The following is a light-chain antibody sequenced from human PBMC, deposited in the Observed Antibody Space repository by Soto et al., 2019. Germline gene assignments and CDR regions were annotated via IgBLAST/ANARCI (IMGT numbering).Light chain of an antibody. CDR1: SSDVGGYNY. CDR2: DVS. CDR3: CSYAGSYTFVV. J-gene: IGLJ2*01. V-gene: IGLV2-11*01. Sequence: QSALTQPRSVSGSPGQSVTISCTGTSSDVGGYNYVSWYHQHPGKAPKLMIYDVSKRPSGVPDRFSGSMSGNTASLTSSGLQAEDEADYYCCSYAGSYTFVVFGGGTKVTVL.